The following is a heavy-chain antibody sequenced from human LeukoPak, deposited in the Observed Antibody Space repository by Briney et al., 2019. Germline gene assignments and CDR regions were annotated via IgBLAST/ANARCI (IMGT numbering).Heavy chain of an antibody. CDR1: GFTFDDYA. J-gene: IGHJ4*02. CDR2: ISWNSGSI. V-gene: IGHV3-9*01. CDR3: AKDIDSGIAAAGVDY. Sequence: GGSLRLSCAASGFTFDDYAMHWVRQAPGKGLEWVSGISWNSGSIGYADSVKGRFTISRDNAKNSLYLQMNSLRAEDTASYYCAKDIDSGIAAAGVDYWGQGTLVTVSS. D-gene: IGHD6-13*01.